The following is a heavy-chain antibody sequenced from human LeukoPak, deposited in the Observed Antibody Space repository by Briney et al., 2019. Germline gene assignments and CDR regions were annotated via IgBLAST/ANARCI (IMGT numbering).Heavy chain of an antibody. CDR2: IKQDGSEK. CDR1: GFTFSSYW. V-gene: IGHV3-7*01. CDR3: ARCLWWVRPHFDY. D-gene: IGHD4/OR15-4a*01. J-gene: IGHJ4*02. Sequence: PGGSLRLSCAASGFTFSSYWMSWVRQAPGKGLEWVANIKQDGSEKYYVDSVKGRFTISRDNAKNSLYLQMNSLRAEDTAVYYCARCLWWVRPHFDYWGQGTLVTVSS.